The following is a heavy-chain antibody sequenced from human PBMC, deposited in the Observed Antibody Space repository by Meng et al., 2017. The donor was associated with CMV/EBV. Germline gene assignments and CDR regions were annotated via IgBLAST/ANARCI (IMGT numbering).Heavy chain of an antibody. CDR3: ARGGDYGDFHDPFDY. CDR1: RNFFTRHA. J-gene: IGHJ4*02. D-gene: IGHD4-17*01. CDR2: ISADNQNT. V-gene: IGHV1-18*01. Sequence: ASVKVSCKAPRNFFTRHAITWVRQAPGQGLEWMGWISADNQNTNLIQKFQGRITLNTNKSASTAYMELRSLRSDDTDVYYCARGGDYGDFHDPFDYWGQGKLVTVSS.